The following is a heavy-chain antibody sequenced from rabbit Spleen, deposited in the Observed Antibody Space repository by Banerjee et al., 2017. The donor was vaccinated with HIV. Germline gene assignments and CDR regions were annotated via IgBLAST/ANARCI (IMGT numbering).Heavy chain of an antibody. CDR2: IYAGSGGST. J-gene: IGHJ3*01. D-gene: IGHD1-1*01. CDR3: VRGASSSGYYSL. V-gene: IGHV1S45*01. Sequence: QEQLVESGGGLVQPEGSLTLTCTASGFSFSSSDYMCWVRQAPGKGLEWIGCIYAGSGGSTYYASWAKGRFTISKTSSTTVTLQMTSLTVADTATYFCVRGASSSGYYSLWGQGTLVTVS. CDR1: GFSFSSSDY.